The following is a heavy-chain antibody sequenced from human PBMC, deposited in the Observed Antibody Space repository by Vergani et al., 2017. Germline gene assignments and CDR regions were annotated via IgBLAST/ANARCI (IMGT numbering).Heavy chain of an antibody. V-gene: IGHV3-21*01. CDR2: ISSSSSYI. D-gene: IGHD4-11*01. J-gene: IGHJ6*02. CDR3: ARAGTFTVTTLGYYYYGMDV. Sequence: EVQLVESGGGLVKPGGSLRLSCAASGFTFSSYSMNWVRQAPGKGLEWVSSISSSSSYIYYADSVKGRFPISRDNAKNSLYLQMNSLRAEDTAVYYCARAGTFTVTTLGYYYYGMDVWGQGTTVTVSS. CDR1: GFTFSSYS.